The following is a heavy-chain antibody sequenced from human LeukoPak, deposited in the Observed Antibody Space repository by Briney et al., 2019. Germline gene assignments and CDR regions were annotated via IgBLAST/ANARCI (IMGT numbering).Heavy chain of an antibody. D-gene: IGHD6-19*01. J-gene: IGHJ4*02. V-gene: IGHV1-8*01. CDR1: GYTFTSYD. CDR2: MNPNSGNT. Sequence: ASVKVSCKASGYTFTSYDINWVRQATGQGLEWMGWMNPNSGNTGYAQKFQGRVTITADKSTSTAYMELSSLRSEDTAVYYCARDPSKQGLTDYWGQGTLVTVSS. CDR3: ARDPSKQGLTDY.